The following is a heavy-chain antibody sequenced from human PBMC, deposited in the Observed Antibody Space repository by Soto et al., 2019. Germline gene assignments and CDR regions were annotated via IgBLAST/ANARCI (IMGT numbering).Heavy chain of an antibody. V-gene: IGHV1-69*13. Sequence: GASVKVSCKASGGTFSSYAISWVRQAPGQGPEWMGGIIPIFGTANYAQKFQGRVTITADESTSTAYMELSSLRSEDTAVYYCASKNCSGGSCYLYAFDIWGQGTMVTVSS. CDR2: IIPIFGTA. D-gene: IGHD2-15*01. J-gene: IGHJ3*02. CDR1: GGTFSSYA. CDR3: ASKNCSGGSCYLYAFDI.